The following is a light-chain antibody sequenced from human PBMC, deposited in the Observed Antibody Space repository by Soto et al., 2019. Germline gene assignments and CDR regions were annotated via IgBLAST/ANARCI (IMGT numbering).Light chain of an antibody. CDR3: MQGTHWPWT. CDR1: QSLVYSDGNTY. V-gene: IGKV2-30*01. CDR2: KVS. J-gene: IGKJ1*01. Sequence: DVVMTQSPLSLPVTLGQPASISCRSSQSLVYSDGNTYLTWFQQRPGQSPRRLIYKVSNRDSGVPGRFSGSGSGTDFTLQISRVEAEDVGVYYCMQGTHWPWTFGQGTKVEIK.